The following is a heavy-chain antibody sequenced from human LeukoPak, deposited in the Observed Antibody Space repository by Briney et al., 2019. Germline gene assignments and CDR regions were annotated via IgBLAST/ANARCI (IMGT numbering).Heavy chain of an antibody. V-gene: IGHV4-38-2*02. D-gene: IGHD1-1*01. J-gene: IGHJ3*02. CDR1: GYSISSGYY. CDR3: ARDRLEPGFAFDI. CDR2: IYHSGGT. Sequence: SETLSLTCTVSGYSISSGYYWGWIRQPPGKGLEWIGSIYHSGGTYYNPSLKSRVTISVDTSKNQFSLKLSSVTAADTAVYYCARDRLEPGFAFDIWGQGTMVTVSS.